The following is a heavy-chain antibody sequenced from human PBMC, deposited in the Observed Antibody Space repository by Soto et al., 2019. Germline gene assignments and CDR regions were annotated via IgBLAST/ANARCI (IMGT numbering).Heavy chain of an antibody. Sequence: PGKLPLTCGVSGGTIRSSNWWSWVRQPPEKGLEWIGEIYHSGSTNYNPSLKSRVTISVDKSKNQFSLKLSSVTAADTAVYYFARAVALAGIEAWGQGTLVIIS. CDR3: ARAVALAGIEA. CDR1: GGTIRSSNW. D-gene: IGHD6-19*01. V-gene: IGHV4-4*03. CDR2: IYHSGST. J-gene: IGHJ4*02.